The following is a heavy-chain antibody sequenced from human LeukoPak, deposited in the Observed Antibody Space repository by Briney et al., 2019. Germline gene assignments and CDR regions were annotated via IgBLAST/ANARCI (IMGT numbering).Heavy chain of an antibody. CDR2: INHSGST. CDR1: GGSFSGYY. D-gene: IGHD6-13*01. Sequence: SETLSLTCAVYGGSFSGYYWSSSRQPPGKGLEWIGEINHSGSTNYNPSLKSRVTISVDTSKNQFSLKLSSVTAADTAVYYCARAAAAGGHYFDYWGQGTLVTVSS. V-gene: IGHV4-34*01. CDR3: ARAAAAGGHYFDY. J-gene: IGHJ4*02.